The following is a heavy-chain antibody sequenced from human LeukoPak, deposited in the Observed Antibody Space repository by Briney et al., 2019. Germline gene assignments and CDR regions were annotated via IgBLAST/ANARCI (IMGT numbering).Heavy chain of an antibody. CDR1: GFTFSNYG. J-gene: IGHJ6*02. D-gene: IGHD2-15*01. CDR3: ARYCSGGTCKLGYYYYGMDV. CDR2: IWYDGSIK. V-gene: IGHV3-33*01. Sequence: GGSLKLSCAASGFTFSNYGMHWVRQAPGKGLEWVAVIWYDGSIKYYADSVKGRFSISRDNSKNTLYLQMNSLRAEDTAVYYCARYCSGGTCKLGYYYYGMDVWGQGTTVTVSS.